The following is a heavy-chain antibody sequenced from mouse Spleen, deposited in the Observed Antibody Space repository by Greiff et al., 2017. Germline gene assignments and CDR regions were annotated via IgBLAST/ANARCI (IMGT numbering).Heavy chain of an antibody. CDR2: IYPGSGNT. J-gene: IGHJ2*01. CDR3: ARYGSSYCFDY. D-gene: IGHD1-1*01. CDR1: GYTFTDYY. V-gene: IGHV1-76*01. Sequence: QVQLQQSGAELVRPGASVKLSCKASGYTFTDYYINWVKQRPGQGLEWIARIYPGSGNTYYNEKFKGKATLTAEKSSSTAYMQLSSLTSEDSAVYFCARYGSSYCFDYWGQGTTLTVSS.